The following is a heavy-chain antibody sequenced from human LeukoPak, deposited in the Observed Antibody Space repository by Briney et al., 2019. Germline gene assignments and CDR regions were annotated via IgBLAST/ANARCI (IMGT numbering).Heavy chain of an antibody. D-gene: IGHD5-12*01. J-gene: IGHJ4*02. CDR3: TKDREICCGYDSFFES. V-gene: IGHV3-30*02. Sequence: GGSLRLSCATSGFTFSNYAMQWVRQAPGKGLESVAFIEYDGGNEDYADSVEGRFTISRDNSKSTLFLQMNNLRTEDTAVYYCTKDREICCGYDSFFESWGQGTLVTVSS. CDR2: IEYDGGNE. CDR1: GFTFSNYA.